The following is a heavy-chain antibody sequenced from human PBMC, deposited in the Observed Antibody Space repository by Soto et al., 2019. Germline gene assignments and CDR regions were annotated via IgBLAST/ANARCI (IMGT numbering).Heavy chain of an antibody. CDR3: ATFSRGSWSGFTAY. Sequence: ASVKVSCKASGYTFTSYAMHWVRQAPGQRLEWMGWINAGNGNTKYSQKFQGRVTITRDTSASTAYMELSSLRSEDTAVYYCATFSRGSWSGFTAYWGQGTLVTVSS. CDR1: GYTFTSYA. D-gene: IGHD3-3*01. J-gene: IGHJ4*02. CDR2: INAGNGNT. V-gene: IGHV1-3*01.